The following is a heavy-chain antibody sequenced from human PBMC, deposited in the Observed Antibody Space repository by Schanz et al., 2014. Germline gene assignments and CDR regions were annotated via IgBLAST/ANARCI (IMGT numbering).Heavy chain of an antibody. V-gene: IGHV1-18*01. D-gene: IGHD2-2*01. CDR1: GYTFTSYD. CDR2: ISAYNGHT. Sequence: QVQLVQSGAEVKKPGASVKVSCKASGYTFTSYDINWVRQATGQGLEWMGWISAYNGHTTYAQKFQGRVTMTTDTSTGITSLELRNLKSDDTAMYYCARGIPYCSSTSCSGLDAYDVWGQGTLVTVSS. J-gene: IGHJ3*01. CDR3: ARGIPYCSSTSCSGLDAYDV.